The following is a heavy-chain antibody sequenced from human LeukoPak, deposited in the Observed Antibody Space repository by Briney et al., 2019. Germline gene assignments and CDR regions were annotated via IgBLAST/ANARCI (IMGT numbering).Heavy chain of an antibody. Sequence: QPGGSLRLSCAVSGITLSNYGMSWVRQAPGKGLEWVAGISDRGSRTNYADSVKGRFTISTDHPKNTLYLQMNSLRAEDTVVYFCAKRGVVIRVILVGFHKEAYYFDSWGQGALVTVSS. CDR1: GITLSNYG. J-gene: IGHJ4*02. CDR3: AKRGVVIRVILVGFHKEAYYFDS. CDR2: ISDRGSRT. V-gene: IGHV3-23*01. D-gene: IGHD3-22*01.